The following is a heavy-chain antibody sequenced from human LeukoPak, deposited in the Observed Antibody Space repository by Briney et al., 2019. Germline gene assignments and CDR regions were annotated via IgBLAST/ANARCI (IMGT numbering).Heavy chain of an antibody. CDR1: AFIFEDFA. CDR2: ISYDGGNE. V-gene: IGHV3-30*04. D-gene: IGHD6-19*01. CDR3: ARDPPFSSGWSQNHFDH. Sequence: PGGSLRLSCAPSAFIFEDFAMHWVRQAPGKGLEWVALISYDGGNENYADSVKGRFTISRDNSKNTLYLHMNSLRPEDTAVYYCARDPPFSSGWSQNHFDHWGQGTLVTVSS. J-gene: IGHJ4*02.